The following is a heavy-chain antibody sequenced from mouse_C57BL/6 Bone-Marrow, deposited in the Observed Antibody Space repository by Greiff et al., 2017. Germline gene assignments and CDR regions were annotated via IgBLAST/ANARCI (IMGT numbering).Heavy chain of an antibody. Sequence: VQLQQSGAELVRPGASVKLSCTASGFNIKDDYIHWVKQRPEQGLEWIGWIDPEIGDTEYASKFQGKATITSDTSSNTAYLQLSSLTSEDTAVYYCSSFDGNYFDLWGQGTPLTVAS. CDR1: GFNIKDDY. CDR3: SSFDGNYFDL. J-gene: IGHJ2*01. D-gene: IGHD2-3*01. V-gene: IGHV14-4*01. CDR2: IDPEIGDT.